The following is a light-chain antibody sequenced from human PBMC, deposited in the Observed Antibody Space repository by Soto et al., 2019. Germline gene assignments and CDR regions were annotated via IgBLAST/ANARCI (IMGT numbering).Light chain of an antibody. CDR3: ATWDGGLSDPFV. Sequence: QPVLTQPPSASGTPGQRATISCCGSNSNIGSDIVNCYQLLPGAAPEVLINTTNQRPSGVPERFSGSKSGTSASLAISGLQSEDEANSSCATWDGGLSDPFVFGTGTKLTVL. CDR1: NSNIGSDI. V-gene: IGLV1-44*01. CDR2: TTN. J-gene: IGLJ1*01.